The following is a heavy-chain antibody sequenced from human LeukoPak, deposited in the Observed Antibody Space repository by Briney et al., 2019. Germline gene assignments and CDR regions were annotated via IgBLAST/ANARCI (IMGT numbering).Heavy chain of an antibody. CDR2: IKVDGTEK. V-gene: IGHV3-7*01. CDR3: ARDTLNGPFVISLDY. CDR1: GFSFSAYW. Sequence: PGESLRLSCAASGFSFSAYWMSWVRQAPGKGLEWVANIKVDGTEKYYVDSVKGRFTISRDNAKNSLSLQMSGLRAEDTGVYYCARDTLNGPFVISLDYWGQGALVTVSS. D-gene: IGHD3-9*01. J-gene: IGHJ4*02.